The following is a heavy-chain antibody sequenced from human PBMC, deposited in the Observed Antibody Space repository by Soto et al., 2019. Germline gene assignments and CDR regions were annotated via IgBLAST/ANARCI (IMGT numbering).Heavy chain of an antibody. CDR3: ARGRLGVPSLSYFDY. J-gene: IGHJ4*02. D-gene: IGHD3-16*01. V-gene: IGHV3-30-3*01. CDR2: ISYDGSNK. Sequence: GGSLRLSCAASGFTFSSYAMHWVRQAPGKGLEWVAVISYDGSNKYYADSVKGRFTISRDNSKNTLYLQMNSLRAEDTAVYYCARGRLGVPSLSYFDYWGQGTLVTVSS. CDR1: GFTFSSYA.